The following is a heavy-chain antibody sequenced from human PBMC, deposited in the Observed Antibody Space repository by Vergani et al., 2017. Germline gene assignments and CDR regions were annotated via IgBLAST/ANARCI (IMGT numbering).Heavy chain of an antibody. V-gene: IGHV1-18*01. D-gene: IGHD6-13*01. CDR3: ARDSSSWYNYYYYGMDV. Sequence: QVQLVQSGAEVKKPGASVKVSCKASGYTFTSYGISWVRQAPGQGLEWMGWISAYNGNTNYAQQLQGRFTMTTDTSTSTAYMELRSLRSDDTAVYYCARDSSSWYNYYYYGMDVWGQGTTVTVSS. CDR1: GYTFTSYG. CDR2: ISAYNGNT. J-gene: IGHJ6*02.